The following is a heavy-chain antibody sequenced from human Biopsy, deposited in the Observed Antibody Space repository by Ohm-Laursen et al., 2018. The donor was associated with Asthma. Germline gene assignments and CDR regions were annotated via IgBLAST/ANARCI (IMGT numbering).Heavy chain of an antibody. CDR1: GFTFSSYG. CDR2: ISYDGSNK. J-gene: IGHJ6*02. CDR3: AKDTEGRYDFWSGLSYNYYGMDV. V-gene: IGHV3-30*18. Sequence: SLRLSCSASGFTFSSYGMYWVRQAPGKGLEWVAVISYDGSNKYYADSVKGRFTISRDNSKNTLYLQMNSLRAEDTAVYYCAKDTEGRYDFWSGLSYNYYGMDVWGQGTAVNVSS. D-gene: IGHD3-3*01.